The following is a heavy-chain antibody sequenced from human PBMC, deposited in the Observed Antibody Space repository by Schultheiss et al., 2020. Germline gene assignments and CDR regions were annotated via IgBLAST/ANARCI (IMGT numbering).Heavy chain of an antibody. V-gene: IGHV3-30*03. CDR3: ARDAVDTAMVTMYY. D-gene: IGHD5-18*01. Sequence: GGSLRLSCAASGFTFSSYGMHWVRQAPGKGLEWVAVISYDGSNKYYADSVKGRFTISRDNSKNTLYLQMNSLRAEDTAVYYCARDAVDTAMVTMYYWGQGTLVTVSS. CDR1: GFTFSSYG. CDR2: ISYDGSNK. J-gene: IGHJ4*02.